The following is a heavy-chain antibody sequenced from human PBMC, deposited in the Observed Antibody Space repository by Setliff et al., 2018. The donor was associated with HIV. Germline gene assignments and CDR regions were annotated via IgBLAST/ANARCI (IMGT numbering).Heavy chain of an antibody. CDR2: INPSDGAT. CDR1: GYTFTSYG. V-gene: IGHV1-46*01. CDR3: AREYHIGTEGPRLANYFDF. J-gene: IGHJ4*02. D-gene: IGHD5-12*01. Sequence: ASVKVSCKASGYTFTSYGISWVRQAPGQGLEWMGIINPSDGATTYAWKFQDRVTMTSDTSTSTVYMELSNLGSEDTAIYYCAREYHIGTEGPRLANYFDFWGQGTLVTVSS.